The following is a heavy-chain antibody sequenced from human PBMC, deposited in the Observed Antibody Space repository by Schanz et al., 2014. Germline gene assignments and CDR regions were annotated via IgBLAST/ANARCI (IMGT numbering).Heavy chain of an antibody. CDR3: ARDRRFFDRDDLYYFDS. CDR1: GYIFINSG. Sequence: QIQLVQSGPEVKKPGATVKVSCKASGYIFINSGISWVRQVPGQGLEWMGWISVYNHNKEYDQKFQGRVTMTTDTSTSTAYMALTDLRSDDTAVYYCARDRRFFDRDDLYYFDSWGQGTLVTGSS. V-gene: IGHV1-18*01. J-gene: IGHJ4*02. CDR2: ISVYNHNK. D-gene: IGHD3-3*01.